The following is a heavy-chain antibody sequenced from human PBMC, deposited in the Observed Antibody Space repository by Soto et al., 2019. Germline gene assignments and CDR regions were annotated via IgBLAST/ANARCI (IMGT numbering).Heavy chain of an antibody. CDR2: INHSGST. J-gene: IGHJ6*02. V-gene: IGHV4-34*01. Sequence: SETLSLTCAVYGGSFSGYYWSWIRQPPGKGLEWVGEINHSGSTNYNPSLKSRVTISVDTSKNQFSLKLSSVTAADTAVYYCARGNGYYYDSSGYYYKYYGMDVWGQGTTVTSP. CDR1: GGSFSGYY. CDR3: ARGNGYYYDSSGYYYKYYGMDV. D-gene: IGHD3-22*01.